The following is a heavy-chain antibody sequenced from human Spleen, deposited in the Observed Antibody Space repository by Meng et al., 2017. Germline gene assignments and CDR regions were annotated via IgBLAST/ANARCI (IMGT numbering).Heavy chain of an antibody. Sequence: GESLKISCTASGFTFGDYAMGWVRQAPGKGLERVGFIRRKSYGGTSEYDASVKGRFTISRDDSKSTAYLQMNSLKTEDTAVYYCTRLEYFDWLGTYYFDYWGQGTLVTVSS. V-gene: IGHV3-49*04. CDR1: GFTFGDYA. CDR2: IRRKSYGGTS. CDR3: TRLEYFDWLGTYYFDY. J-gene: IGHJ4*02. D-gene: IGHD3-9*01.